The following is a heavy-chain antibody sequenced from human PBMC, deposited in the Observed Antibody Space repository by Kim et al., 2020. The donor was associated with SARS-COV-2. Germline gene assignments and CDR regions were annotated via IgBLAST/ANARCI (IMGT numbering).Heavy chain of an antibody. CDR2: ISSSGSTI. J-gene: IGHJ4*02. CDR3: AREWLFYYKTQFDY. Sequence: GGSLRLSCAASGFTFSSYEMNWVRQAPGKGLEWVSYISSSGSTIYYADSVKGRFTISRDNAKNSLYLQMNSLRAEDTAVYYCAREWLFYYKTQFDYWGQGTLVTVSS. D-gene: IGHD3-3*01. V-gene: IGHV3-48*03. CDR1: GFTFSSYE.